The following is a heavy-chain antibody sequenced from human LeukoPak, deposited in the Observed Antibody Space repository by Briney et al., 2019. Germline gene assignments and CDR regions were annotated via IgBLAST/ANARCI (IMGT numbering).Heavy chain of an antibody. V-gene: IGHV4-59*11. CDR3: ARVLDCSSTSCYWFDP. CDR2: IYYSGST. Sequence: SETLSLTCTVSGGSISSHYWSWIWQPPGKGLEWIGYIYYSGSTNYNPSLKSRVTISVDRSKNQFSLKLSSVTAADTAVYYCARVLDCSSTSCYWFDPWGQGTLVTVSS. J-gene: IGHJ5*02. CDR1: GGSISSHY. D-gene: IGHD2-2*01.